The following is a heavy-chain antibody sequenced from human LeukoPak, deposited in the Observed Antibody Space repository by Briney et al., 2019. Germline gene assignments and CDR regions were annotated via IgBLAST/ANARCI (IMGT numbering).Heavy chain of an antibody. CDR3: ARETEVPAALYYYYYYMDV. CDR2: IYTSGST. V-gene: IGHV4-4*07. CDR1: GGSISSYY. D-gene: IGHD2-2*01. J-gene: IGHJ6*03. Sequence: PSETLSLTCTVSGGSISSYYWSWIRQPAGKGLEWIGRIYTSGSTNYNPSLKSRVTMSVDTSKNQFSLKLSSVTAADTAVYYCARETEVPAALYYYYYYMDVWGKGTTVTVSS.